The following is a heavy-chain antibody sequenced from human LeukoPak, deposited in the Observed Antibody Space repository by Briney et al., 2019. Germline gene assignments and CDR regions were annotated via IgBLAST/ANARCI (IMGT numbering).Heavy chain of an antibody. D-gene: IGHD3-10*01. CDR2: IYHSGST. CDR1: GYSISSGYY. CDR3: ARHGFGSYFDY. J-gene: IGHJ4*02. V-gene: IGHV4-38-2*01. Sequence: SETLSLTCAVSGYSISSGYYWGWIRQPPGKALEWIGSIYHSGSTYYHPSLKSRVTISVDTSKNQFSLKLSSVTAADTAVYYCARHGFGSYFDYWGQGTLVTVSS.